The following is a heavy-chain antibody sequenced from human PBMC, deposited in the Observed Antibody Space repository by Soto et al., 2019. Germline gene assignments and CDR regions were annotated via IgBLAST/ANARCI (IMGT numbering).Heavy chain of an antibody. V-gene: IGHV3-53*02. Sequence: EVQLVETGGGLIQPGGSLRLSCAASGFTVSSNYMSWVCQAPGKGLEWVSVIYSGGSTYYADSVKGRFTISRYNSKNTLYLQMNSLRAEDTAVYYCARDRGAKDAFDIWGQGTMVTVSS. CDR1: GFTVSSNY. D-gene: IGHD1-26*01. CDR2: IYSGGST. J-gene: IGHJ3*02. CDR3: ARDRGAKDAFDI.